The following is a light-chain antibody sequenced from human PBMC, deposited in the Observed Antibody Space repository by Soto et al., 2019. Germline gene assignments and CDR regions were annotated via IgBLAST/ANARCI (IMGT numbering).Light chain of an antibody. CDR3: QQYGSTPLT. CDR2: DAS. CDR1: QSVSSNY. V-gene: IGKV3-20*01. J-gene: IGKJ4*01. Sequence: EIVLKQSPATLSLSPGERATLSCRASQSVSSNYLAWYQQTPGQAPRFLIYDASSRATGIPDRFSGSGSGTDFTLTISRLEHEDVAVYYCQQYGSTPLTFGGGTKVDIK.